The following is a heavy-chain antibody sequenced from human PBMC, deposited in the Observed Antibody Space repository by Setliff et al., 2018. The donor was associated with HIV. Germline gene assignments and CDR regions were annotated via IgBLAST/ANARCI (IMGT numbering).Heavy chain of an antibody. J-gene: IGHJ3*02. CDR1: GDTFNNYA. CDR2: IIPILGIG. D-gene: IGHD4-17*01. CDR3: ARSGEGYAFDI. Sequence: SVKVSCKASGDTFNNYAIIWVRQAPGQGLEWMGGIIPILGIGNYAQKFQGRVTNTADESTSTAYLELNSLRSEDTAMYYCARSGEGYAFDIWGQGTMVTVSS. V-gene: IGHV1-69*10.